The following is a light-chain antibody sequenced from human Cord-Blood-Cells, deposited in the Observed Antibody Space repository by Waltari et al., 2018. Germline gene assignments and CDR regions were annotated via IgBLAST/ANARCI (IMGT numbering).Light chain of an antibody. Sequence: DIVMTQSPDSLAVSLGERATINCKSSQSVLYSSTNKNYLAWYQQTPGKPPKLLIYWASTRESGVPDRFSGSGSGTDFTLTISSLQAEDVAVYYCQQYYSTPFTFGPGTKVDIK. CDR3: QQYYSTPFT. CDR2: WAS. J-gene: IGKJ3*01. V-gene: IGKV4-1*01. CDR1: QSVLYSSTNKNY.